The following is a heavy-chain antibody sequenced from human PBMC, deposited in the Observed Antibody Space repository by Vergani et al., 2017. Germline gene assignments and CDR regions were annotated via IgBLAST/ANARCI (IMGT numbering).Heavy chain of an antibody. CDR3: GKAAMGLFDY. V-gene: IGHV3-30*02. CDR2: IRDDGRNK. Sequence: QVQLVESGGGVVQPGGSLRLSCAASGFTFSSYGLHWVRQAPGKGLEWVAFIRDDGRNKYYADPVKGRLNISRDNSRNTLYLQMNSLRAEDTAVYYCGKAAMGLFDYWGQGTLVTVSS. CDR1: GFTFSSYG. J-gene: IGHJ4*02. D-gene: IGHD5-18*01.